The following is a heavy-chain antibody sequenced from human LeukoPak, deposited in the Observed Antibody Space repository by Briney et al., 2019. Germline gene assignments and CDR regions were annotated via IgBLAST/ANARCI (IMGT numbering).Heavy chain of an antibody. CDR3: ARDHSIFYYFDY. CDR1: GFTFSSYS. J-gene: IGHJ4*02. D-gene: IGHD3-3*01. Sequence: GGSLRLSCAASGFTFSSYSMNWVRQAPGKGLEWVSSISSSSSYIYCADSVKGRFTISRDNAKNSLYLQMNSLRAEDTAVYYCARDHSIFYYFDYWGQGTLVTVSS. V-gene: IGHV3-21*01. CDR2: ISSSSSYI.